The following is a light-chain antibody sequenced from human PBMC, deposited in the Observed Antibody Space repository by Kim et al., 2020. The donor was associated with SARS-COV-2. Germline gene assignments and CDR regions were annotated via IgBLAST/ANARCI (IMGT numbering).Light chain of an antibody. CDR1: SGHSSYA. J-gene: IGLJ2*01. CDR3: QTWGTGSVV. CDR2: LNSDGSH. Sequence: QLVLTQSPSASASLGASVKLTCTLSSGHSSYAIAWHQQQPEKGPRYLMKLNSDGSHNKGDGIPDRFSGSSSGAERYLTISSLQSEDEADYYCQTWGTGSVVFGEGTQLTVL. V-gene: IGLV4-69*01.